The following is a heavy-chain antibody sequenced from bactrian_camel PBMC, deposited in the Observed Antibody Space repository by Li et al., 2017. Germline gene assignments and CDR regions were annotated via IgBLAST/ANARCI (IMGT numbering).Heavy chain of an antibody. D-gene: IGHD4*01. V-gene: IGHV3S40*01. CDR1: GLTLSANF. CDR2: VTSGGDNT. Sequence: DVQLVESGGGLVQPGGSLRLSCAASGLTLSANFMSWVHQAPGKGLEWVSTVTSGGDNTYYADVVKGRFTVARDNAKNTLSLQLDSLKTEDTAMYYCAKTMDFVLGTFGYWGQGTQVTVS. CDR3: AKTMDFVLGTFGY. J-gene: IGHJ6*01.